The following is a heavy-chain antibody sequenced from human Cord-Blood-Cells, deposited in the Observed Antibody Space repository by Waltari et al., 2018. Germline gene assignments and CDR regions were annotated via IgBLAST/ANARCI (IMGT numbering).Heavy chain of an antibody. CDR3: ARETGDPDWYFDL. V-gene: IGHV3-7*01. CDR2: IKQDGSEK. J-gene: IGHJ2*01. D-gene: IGHD7-27*01. CDR1: GFTFSSYW. Sequence: CAASGFTFSSYWISWVRQAPGQGLEWVANIKQDGSEKYYVDSVKGRFTISRDNAKNSLYLQMNSLRAEDTAVYYCARETGDPDWYFDLWGRGTLVTVSS.